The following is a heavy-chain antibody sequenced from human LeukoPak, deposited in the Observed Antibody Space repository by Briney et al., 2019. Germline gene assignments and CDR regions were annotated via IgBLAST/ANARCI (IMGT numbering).Heavy chain of an antibody. J-gene: IGHJ4*02. CDR3: ARRSGMVVAATQFDY. Sequence: GESLKISCGGSGYSFTNYWIGWVRQMPGKGLGWMGIIYPGDSDTRYSPSFQGQVTISADKSISTAYLQWSSLKASDTAMYYCARRSGMVVAATQFDYWGQGTLVTVSS. CDR1: GYSFTNYW. V-gene: IGHV5-51*01. D-gene: IGHD2-15*01. CDR2: IYPGDSDT.